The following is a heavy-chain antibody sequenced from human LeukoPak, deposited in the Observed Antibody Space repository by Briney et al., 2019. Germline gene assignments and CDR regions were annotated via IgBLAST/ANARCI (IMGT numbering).Heavy chain of an antibody. CDR3: ASPSPTYGSDAFDI. Sequence: SETLSLTCTVSGYSISSGYYWGWIRQPPGKGLEWIGSIYHSGSTYYNPSLKSRVTIPVDTSKNQFSLKLSSVTAADTAVYYCASPSPTYGSDAFDIWGQGTMVTVSS. CDR2: IYHSGST. V-gene: IGHV4-38-2*02. J-gene: IGHJ3*02. D-gene: IGHD4-17*01. CDR1: GYSISSGYY.